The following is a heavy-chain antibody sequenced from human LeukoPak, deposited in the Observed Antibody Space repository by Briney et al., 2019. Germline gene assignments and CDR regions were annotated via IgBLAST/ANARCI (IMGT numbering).Heavy chain of an antibody. D-gene: IGHD2-15*01. CDR2: TSSGSSTI. J-gene: IGHJ2*01. V-gene: IGHV3-48*02. CDR1: GFTFSSYS. CDR3: ARARGTGRYFDL. Sequence: PGGSLRLSCAASGFTFSSYSMDWVRQAPGKGLEWVSYTSSGSSTIKYADSVRGRFTISRGNAENSLYLQMNSLRDEDTAVYYCARARGTGRYFDLWGRGSLVTVSS.